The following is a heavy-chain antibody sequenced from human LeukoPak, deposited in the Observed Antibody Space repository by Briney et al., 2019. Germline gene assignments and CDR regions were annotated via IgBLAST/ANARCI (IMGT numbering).Heavy chain of an antibody. V-gene: IGHV3-30*03. D-gene: IGHD5/OR15-5a*01. CDR3: ARGSRAIVSTKFARGRYMDV. Sequence: GRSLRLSCAASGFTLSSYDMHWVRQAPGKGLEWVAFISYDGSNKYYADSVKGRFTISRDNSKNTLYLQMNSLRAEDTALYYCARGSRAIVSTKFARGRYMDVWGKGTTVTVSS. J-gene: IGHJ6*03. CDR2: ISYDGSNK. CDR1: GFTLSSYD.